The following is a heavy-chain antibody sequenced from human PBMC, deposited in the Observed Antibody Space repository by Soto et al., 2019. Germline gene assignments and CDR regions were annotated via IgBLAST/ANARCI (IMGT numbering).Heavy chain of an antibody. J-gene: IGHJ4*02. CDR1: GFTFSSYD. CDR3: ARGPTSSYDSSGYYFELFYFDY. Sequence: GGSLRLSCAASGFTFSSYDMHWVRQATGKGLEWVSAIGTAGDTYYPGSVKGRFTISRENAKNSLYLQMNSLRAGDTAVYYCARGPTSSYDSSGYYFELFYFDYWGQGTLVTVSS. D-gene: IGHD3-22*01. V-gene: IGHV3-13*01. CDR2: IGTAGDT.